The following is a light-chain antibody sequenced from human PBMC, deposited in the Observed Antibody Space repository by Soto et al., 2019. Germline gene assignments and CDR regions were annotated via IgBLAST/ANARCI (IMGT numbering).Light chain of an antibody. Sequence: EIVLTQSPGTLSLSPGERATLSCRASQSVWNNYLAWYQQKPGQAPRLLIYGASSGATGIPDKFSGSGSGTDFTLTISRLEPEDFAVYYCHHYGSSPQTFGQGTKVEIK. CDR2: GAS. V-gene: IGKV3-20*01. J-gene: IGKJ1*01. CDR3: HHYGSSPQT. CDR1: QSVWNNY.